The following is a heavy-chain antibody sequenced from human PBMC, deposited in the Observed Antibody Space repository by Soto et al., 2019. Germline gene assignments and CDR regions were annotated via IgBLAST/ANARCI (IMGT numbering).Heavy chain of an antibody. Sequence: LSLTCAVSGGSISSSNWWSWVRQPPGKGLEWIGEIYHSGSTNYNPSLKSRVTISVDKSKNQFSLKLSSVTAADTAVYYCARVEQLIYYGMDVWGQGTTVTVSS. V-gene: IGHV4-4*02. CDR2: IYHSGST. D-gene: IGHD5-18*01. J-gene: IGHJ6*02. CDR3: ARVEQLIYYGMDV. CDR1: GGSISSSNW.